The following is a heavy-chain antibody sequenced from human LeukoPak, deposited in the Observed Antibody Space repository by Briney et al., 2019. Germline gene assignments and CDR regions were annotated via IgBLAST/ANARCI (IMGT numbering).Heavy chain of an antibody. CDR1: GFTFSSYA. D-gene: IGHD5-12*01. J-gene: IGHJ5*02. Sequence: PGGSLRLSCAASGFTFSSYAMHWVRQAPGKGLEWVAVISYHGSNKYYADSVKGRFTISRDNSKNTLYLQMNSLRAEDTAVYYCARDQVATIPVDWFDPWGQGTLVTVSS. CDR2: ISYHGSNK. V-gene: IGHV3-30*01. CDR3: ARDQVATIPVDWFDP.